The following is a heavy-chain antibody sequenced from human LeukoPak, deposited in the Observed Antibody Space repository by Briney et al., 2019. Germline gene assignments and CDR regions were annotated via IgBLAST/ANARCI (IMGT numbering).Heavy chain of an antibody. CDR3: AKALWSEYYYYYMDV. Sequence: GGSLRLSCAASGFTFSSYSMNWVRQAPGKGLEWVSYISSSSSTIYYADSVKGRFTISRDNSKNTLYLQMNSLRAEDTAVYYCAKALWSEYYYYYMDVWGKGTTVTVSS. CDR1: GFTFSSYS. D-gene: IGHD3-10*01. CDR2: ISSSSSTI. J-gene: IGHJ6*03. V-gene: IGHV3-48*01.